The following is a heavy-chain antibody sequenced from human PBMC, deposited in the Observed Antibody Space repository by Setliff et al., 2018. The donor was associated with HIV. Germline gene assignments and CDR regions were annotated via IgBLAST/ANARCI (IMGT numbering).Heavy chain of an antibody. D-gene: IGHD3-10*01. J-gene: IGHJ4*01. CDR2: IYWDDDT. CDR3: VHVSYYREVYFDA. CDR1: GFSLASIGVG. V-gene: IGHV2-5*02. Sequence: SGPTREPPQTLTLTCTVSGFSLASIGVGVGWVRQPPGEGLEWLALIYWDDDTRYNPSLKNRLTITKDTSRNQVDLTVSNMDPVDTATYFCVHVSYYREVYFDAWGQGILVTVSS.